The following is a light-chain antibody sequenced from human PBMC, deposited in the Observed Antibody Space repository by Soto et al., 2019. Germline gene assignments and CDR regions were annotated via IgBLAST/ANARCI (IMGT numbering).Light chain of an antibody. CDR1: SSNIGAGYD. Sequence: QSVLTQPPSVSGAPGQRVTISCTGSSSNIGAGYDEHWYQQLPGTAPKLLIYGNSNRPSVVPDRFSGSKSGTSASPAITGLQAEDEADDYCQSYDSSLSGSVVFGGGTKLTVL. CDR2: GNS. V-gene: IGLV1-40*01. J-gene: IGLJ2*01. CDR3: QSYDSSLSGSVV.